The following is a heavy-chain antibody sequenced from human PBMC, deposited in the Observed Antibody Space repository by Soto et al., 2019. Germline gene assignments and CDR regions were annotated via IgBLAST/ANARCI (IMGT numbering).Heavy chain of an antibody. CDR1: GFSVSSND. CDR2: IYSGGIT. J-gene: IGHJ4*02. V-gene: IGHV3-53*04. CDR3: ARVNHPRHFDY. Sequence: AGSLSLPCASSGFSVSSNDMSWVRQAPGKGLEWVSVIYSGGITYYADSVKGRFTISRHNSKNTLYLQMSSLRPEDTALYYCARVNHPRHFDYWGQGTLV.